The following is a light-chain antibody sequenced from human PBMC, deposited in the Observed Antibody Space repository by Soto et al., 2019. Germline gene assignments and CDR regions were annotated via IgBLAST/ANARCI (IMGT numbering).Light chain of an antibody. J-gene: IGKJ5*01. CDR1: QSISSC. V-gene: IGKV1-5*01. Sequence: IQMTESLSTLSASVGDRVTFTCRASQSISSCLAGYQQKPGKAPKLLIYDASSLESGVPSRFSGSGSGTEFTLTISSLQPDDFATSYCQQYNSYSITFGQGTRLEIK. CDR3: QQYNSYSIT. CDR2: DAS.